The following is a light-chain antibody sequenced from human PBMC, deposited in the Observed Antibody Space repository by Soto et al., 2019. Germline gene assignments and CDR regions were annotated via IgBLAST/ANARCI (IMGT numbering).Light chain of an antibody. CDR1: QDITNY. CDR3: QQYDTLPLT. J-gene: IGKJ5*01. CDR2: DSS. V-gene: IGKV1-33*01. Sequence: DIQMTQSPSSLSASVGDRVTIICQASQDITNYLNWYQQKPGKAPNLLIHDSSNLETGVPSRFSGSGTGTYFSFTISSLQPEDIATYYCQQYDTLPLTFRQGTRLEIK.